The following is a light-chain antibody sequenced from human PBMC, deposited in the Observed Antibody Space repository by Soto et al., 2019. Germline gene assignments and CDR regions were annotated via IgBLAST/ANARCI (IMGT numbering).Light chain of an antibody. CDR3: LLSYNGPYV. J-gene: IGLJ1*01. Sequence: VVSQEPSLTVSPGGTVTLTCGSSTGAVTNGHYPYWFQQKPGQAPRTLIYDTTNRHSWTPARFSGSLLGGKAALTLSGAQPEDEAEYYCLLSYNGPYVFGTGTKVTVL. CDR2: DTT. CDR1: TGAVTNGHY. V-gene: IGLV7-46*01.